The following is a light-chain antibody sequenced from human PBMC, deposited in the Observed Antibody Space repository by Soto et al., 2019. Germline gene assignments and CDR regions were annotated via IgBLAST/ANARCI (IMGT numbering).Light chain of an antibody. CDR3: AAWDDTRGGL. V-gene: IGLV1-44*01. Sequence: QSVLTQPPSASGTPGQRVTISCSGSSSNIGSNTVNWYQQLPGTAPKLLIYNYNQRPSGVPDRFSGSRSGTSASLAISGLQSEDEADYYCAAWDDTRGGLFGGGTKLTVL. J-gene: IGLJ3*02. CDR2: NYN. CDR1: SSNIGSNT.